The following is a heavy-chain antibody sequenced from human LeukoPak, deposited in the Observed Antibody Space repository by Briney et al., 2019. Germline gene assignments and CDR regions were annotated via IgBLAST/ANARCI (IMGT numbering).Heavy chain of an antibody. CDR2: IDRRGST. J-gene: IGHJ6*03. CDR3: ARLAQGYTSWNTYYYYSYMDV. CDR1: GGSFGDYY. Sequence: SETLSLTCGVFGGSFGDYYWTWIRQPPGKGLEWIGQIDRRGSTTYNPSLKGRITISLDTPEKQFSLELNSVTAADTGVYYCARLAQGYTSWNTYYYYSYMDVWGKGTTVTISS. D-gene: IGHD1/OR15-1a*01. V-gene: IGHV4-34*01.